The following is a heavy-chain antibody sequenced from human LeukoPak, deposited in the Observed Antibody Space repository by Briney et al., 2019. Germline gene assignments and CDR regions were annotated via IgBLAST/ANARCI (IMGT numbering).Heavy chain of an antibody. J-gene: IGHJ4*02. V-gene: IGHV3-30*02. D-gene: IGHD4-17*01. CDR3: AKYGDTRIITGAGHFDF. CDR1: GFTFSSYG. CDR2: IRYDGSNK. Sequence: PGGSLRLSCAASGFTFSSYGMHWVRQAPGKGLEWVAFIRYDGSNKYYADSVKGRFTISRDNSKNTLYLQLNSLTAEDTAVYYCAKYGDTRIITGAGHFDFWGQGTLVTVSS.